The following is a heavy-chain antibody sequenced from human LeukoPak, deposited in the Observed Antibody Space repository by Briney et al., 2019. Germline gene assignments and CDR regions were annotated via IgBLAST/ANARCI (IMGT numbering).Heavy chain of an antibody. CDR3: ARQRIAAAQLYYFDY. J-gene: IGHJ4*02. CDR2: INPSGGST. V-gene: IGHV1-46*01. CDR1: GYTFTSYY. D-gene: IGHD6-13*01. Sequence: HEASVKVSCKASGYTFTSYYMHWVRQAPGQGLEWMGIINPSGGSTSYAQKFQGRVTITADESTSTAYMELSSLRSEDTAVYYCARQRIAAAQLYYFDYWGQGTLVTVSS.